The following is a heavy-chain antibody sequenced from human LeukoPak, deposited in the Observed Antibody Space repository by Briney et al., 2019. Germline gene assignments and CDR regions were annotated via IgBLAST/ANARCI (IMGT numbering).Heavy chain of an antibody. D-gene: IGHD3-10*01. CDR3: ATGSYPGSFSPIDN. Sequence: GGSLRLSCAVSEFTFTNYYMRWVRQAPGKGLEWVSSIRVPGGDTYYADSVKGRFAISRDNSKNTLYLQMNSLRAEDTAVYYCATGSYPGSFSPIDNWGQGTLDTVSS. CDR1: EFTFTNYY. V-gene: IGHV3-23*01. J-gene: IGHJ4*02. CDR2: IRVPGGDT.